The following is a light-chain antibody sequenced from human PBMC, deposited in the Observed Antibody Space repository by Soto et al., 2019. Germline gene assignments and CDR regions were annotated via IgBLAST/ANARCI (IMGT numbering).Light chain of an antibody. J-gene: IGLJ2*01. Sequence: QSVLTQPPSASGTPGQRGTISCSGSSSKIGSNTVNLYQQLPGTAPQLLIYSNNQRPSGVTDRFSGSKSGTSASLAISGLQSEDEADYYCAAWDDSLNGRVVFGGGTKVTVL. CDR3: AAWDDSLNGRVV. V-gene: IGLV1-44*01. CDR2: SNN. CDR1: SSKIGSNT.